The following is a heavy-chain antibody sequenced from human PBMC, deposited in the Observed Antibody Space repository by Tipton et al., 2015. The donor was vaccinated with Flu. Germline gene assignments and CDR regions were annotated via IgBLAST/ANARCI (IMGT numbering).Heavy chain of an antibody. J-gene: IGHJ4*02. D-gene: IGHD3-3*01. CDR1: GGSISSSSYY. V-gene: IGHV4-39*01. Sequence: TLSLTCTVSGGSISSSSYYWGWIRPPPGKGLEWIGSIYYSGSTYYNPSLKSRVTISVDTSKNQFSLKLSSVTAADTAVYYCARSVRVDFWSGYYQGLFDYWGQGTLVTVSS. CDR2: IYYSGST. CDR3: ARSVRVDFWSGYYQGLFDY.